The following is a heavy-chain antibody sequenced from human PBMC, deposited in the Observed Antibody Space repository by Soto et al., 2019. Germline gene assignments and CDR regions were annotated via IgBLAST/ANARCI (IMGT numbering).Heavy chain of an antibody. V-gene: IGHV1-69*12. CDR2: IMPVFPTP. D-gene: IGHD1-1*01. Sequence: QVQLVQSGTEVKKPGSSVKVSGKASGGTFSTSAISWVRQAPGQGLEWVGGIMPVFPTPDYAQNFQGRVTITADESTTTAYLELTSLRADDTAVYYYARDKDRLQLGGNYYYILDVWGQGTAITVSS. CDR1: GGTFSTSA. J-gene: IGHJ6*02. CDR3: ARDKDRLQLGGNYYYILDV.